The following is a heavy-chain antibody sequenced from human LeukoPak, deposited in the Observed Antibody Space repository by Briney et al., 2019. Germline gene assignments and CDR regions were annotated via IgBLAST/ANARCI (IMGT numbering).Heavy chain of an antibody. J-gene: IGHJ3*02. CDR1: GGSISSSNW. V-gene: IGHV4-4*02. Sequence: PSETLSLTCAVSGGSISSSNWWSWVRQPPGKGLEWIGEIYHSGSTNYNPSLKSRVTISVDKSKNQFSLKLSSVTAADTAVYYCARDHGSSEDAFDIWGQGTMVTVSS. D-gene: IGHD3-22*01. CDR3: ARDHGSSEDAFDI. CDR2: IYHSGST.